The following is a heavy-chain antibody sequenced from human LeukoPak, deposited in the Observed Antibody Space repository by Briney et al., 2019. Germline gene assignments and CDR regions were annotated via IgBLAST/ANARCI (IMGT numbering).Heavy chain of an antibody. J-gene: IGHJ5*02. CDR1: GYSISSGYY. D-gene: IGHD3-22*01. CDR2: IYHSGST. Sequence: SETLSLTCTVSGYSISSGYYWGWIRQPPGKGLEWIGSIYHSGSTYYNPSLKSRVTISVDTSKNQFSLKLSSVTAADTAVYYCARDHNNMIVEGWFDPWGQGTLATVSS. V-gene: IGHV4-38-2*02. CDR3: ARDHNNMIVEGWFDP.